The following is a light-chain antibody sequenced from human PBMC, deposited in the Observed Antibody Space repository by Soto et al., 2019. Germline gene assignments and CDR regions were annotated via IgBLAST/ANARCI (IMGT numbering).Light chain of an antibody. V-gene: IGLV1-44*01. CDR1: SSNIGSNT. CDR3: AAWDDSLNGPYV. Sequence: QSVLTQPPSASGTPGQRVTISCSGSSSNIGSNTVNWYQQLPGTAPKLLIYSNNQRPSGVPDRFSGSKSGTSGSLAISGLQSDDEADYYCAAWDDSLNGPYVFGTGTKLTVL. J-gene: IGLJ1*01. CDR2: SNN.